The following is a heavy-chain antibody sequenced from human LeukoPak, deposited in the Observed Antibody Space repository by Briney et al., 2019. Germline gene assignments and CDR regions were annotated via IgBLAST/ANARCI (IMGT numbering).Heavy chain of an antibody. CDR3: ARQQTTKGDY. Sequence: GGSLRLSCAASGFTFSSYSMNWVRQAPGKGLEWVSYISSSSSTIYYAGSVKGRFTTSRDNAKNSLYLQMNSLRAEDTAVYYCARQQTTKGDYWGQGTLVTVSS. V-gene: IGHV3-48*01. CDR1: GFTFSSYS. J-gene: IGHJ4*02. CDR2: ISSSSSTI. D-gene: IGHD1-7*01.